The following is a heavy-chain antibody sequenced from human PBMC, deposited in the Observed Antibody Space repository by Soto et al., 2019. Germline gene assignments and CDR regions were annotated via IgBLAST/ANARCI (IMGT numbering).Heavy chain of an antibody. D-gene: IGHD3-22*01. J-gene: IGHJ4*02. CDR2: IYYSGST. Sequence: PSETLSLTCTVSGGSISSGDYYWSWIRQPPGKGLEWIGYIYYSGSTYYNPSLKSRVTISLDTSKNQFSLKLSSVTAADTALYYCARGPGFYDKAYFDYWGQGTLVTVSS. V-gene: IGHV4-30-4*02. CDR1: GGSISSGDYY. CDR3: ARGPGFYDKAYFDY.